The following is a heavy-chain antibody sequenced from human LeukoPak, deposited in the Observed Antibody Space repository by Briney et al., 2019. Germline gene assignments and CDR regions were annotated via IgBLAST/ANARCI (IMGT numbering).Heavy chain of an antibody. CDR3: ARHVYMGYFDY. V-gene: IGHV4-39*01. Sequence: SETLSLTCAVYGGSFSSYYWGWIRQPPGKGLEWIGSIYYSGSTYYNPSLKSRVTISVDTSKNQFSLKLSSVTAADTAVYYCARHVYMGYFDYWGQGTLVTVSS. D-gene: IGHD1-14*01. CDR2: IYYSGST. J-gene: IGHJ4*02. CDR1: GGSFSSYY.